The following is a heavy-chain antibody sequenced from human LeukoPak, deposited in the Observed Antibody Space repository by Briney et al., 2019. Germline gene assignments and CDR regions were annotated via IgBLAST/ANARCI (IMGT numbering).Heavy chain of an antibody. V-gene: IGHV4-59*01. CDR1: GGSISSYN. D-gene: IGHD3-10*01. CDR2: IYNSGST. J-gene: IGHJ3*02. Sequence: SETLSLTCTVSGGSISSYNWSWIRQPPGKGLEWIGYIYNSGSTNQNPSLKSRVTMSVDTSENQFSLKLTSVTAADTAVYYCARVERWFGERWYFDIWGRGTMVTVSS. CDR3: ARVERWFGERWYFDI.